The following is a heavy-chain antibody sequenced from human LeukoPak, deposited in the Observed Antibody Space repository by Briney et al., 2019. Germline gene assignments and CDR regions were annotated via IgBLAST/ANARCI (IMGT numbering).Heavy chain of an antibody. CDR2: IWHDGRNK. CDR3: ARDRDSSGYFD. J-gene: IGHJ4*02. D-gene: IGHD3-22*01. CDR1: GFTFSSYG. V-gene: IGHV3-33*01. Sequence: GGPLRLSCAASGFTFSSYGINWVRQAPGKGLEWVAVIWHDGRNKFYADSVKGRFTISRDNSKKTLYLQMNSLRAEDTAVYYCARDRDSSGYFDWGRGTRVTVSS.